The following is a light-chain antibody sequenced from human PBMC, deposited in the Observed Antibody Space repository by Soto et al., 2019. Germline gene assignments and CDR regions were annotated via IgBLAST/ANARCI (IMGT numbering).Light chain of an antibody. V-gene: IGKV3-15*01. Sequence: EIVMTQSPATLSVSPGERATLSCRASQSVSTNLAWYQQKPGQAPRLLIYGASTRTTGIPVRFSGSGSGTDFTLTISSLEPEDFAVYYCQQRSRWPWTFGQGTKVE. J-gene: IGKJ1*01. CDR3: QQRSRWPWT. CDR2: GAS. CDR1: QSVSTN.